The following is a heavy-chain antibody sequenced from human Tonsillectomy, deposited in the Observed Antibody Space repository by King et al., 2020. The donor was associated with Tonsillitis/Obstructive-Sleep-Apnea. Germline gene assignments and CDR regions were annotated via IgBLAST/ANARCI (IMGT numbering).Heavy chain of an antibody. CDR1: GFTFSSSA. Sequence: VQLVESGGGLVQPGGSLRLSCAASGFTFSSSAMSWVRQAPGKGLEWVSAISGSGGSTYYADSVKGRFTISRDNSKNTVYLQMNSLRAEDMAVYYCAKAGSIVGAILYADDAFDIWGQGTMVTVSS. D-gene: IGHD1-26*01. V-gene: IGHV3-23*04. CDR2: ISGSGGST. J-gene: IGHJ3*02. CDR3: AKAGSIVGAILYADDAFDI.